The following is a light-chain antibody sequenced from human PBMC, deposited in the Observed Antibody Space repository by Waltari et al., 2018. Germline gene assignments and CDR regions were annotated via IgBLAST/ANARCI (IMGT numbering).Light chain of an antibody. CDR1: NIGHKS. CDR3: QVCDSSSDHPGV. J-gene: IGLJ3*02. V-gene: IGLV3-21*02. CDR2: DAS. Sequence: SYVLTQPPSVSVAPGQTARITCGGNNIGHKSVHWYQQKPGQAPVVVGHDASDRPPGVPERFSGSNSGNTATLTISRVEAGDEADYYCQVCDSSSDHPGVFGGGTKLTVL.